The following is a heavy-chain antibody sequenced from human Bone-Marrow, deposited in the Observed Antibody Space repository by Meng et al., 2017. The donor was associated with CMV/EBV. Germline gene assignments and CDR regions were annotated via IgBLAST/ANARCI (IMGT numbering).Heavy chain of an antibody. CDR1: GFSLSTYW. CDR3: ARGKFQSVGIVYSYFYP. V-gene: IGHV3-74*01. Sequence: GQSLKISWAASGFSLSTYWMHWVRQAPGKGLVWVSRINSDGSTTNYADSVKGRFTISRDNAKNTLYLQMNSLRAEDTAVYYCARGKFQSVGIVYSYFYPWGQGALVTVSS. CDR2: INSDGSTT. J-gene: IGHJ5*02. D-gene: IGHD5-18*01.